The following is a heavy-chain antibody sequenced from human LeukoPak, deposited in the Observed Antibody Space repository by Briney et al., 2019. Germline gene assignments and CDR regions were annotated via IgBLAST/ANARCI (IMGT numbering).Heavy chain of an antibody. V-gene: IGHV3-23*01. D-gene: IGHD2-15*01. J-gene: IGHJ5*02. CDR2: ISGSGGST. CDR1: GFTFSNYA. Sequence: GGSLRLSCAASGFTFSNYAMSWVRQAPGKGLEWVSAISGSGGSTYYADSVKGRFTISRDNSKNTLYLQMNSLRAEDTAVYYCAKDRFGYCSGGSCYGGWFDPWGQGTLVTVSS. CDR3: AKDRFGYCSGGSCYGGWFDP.